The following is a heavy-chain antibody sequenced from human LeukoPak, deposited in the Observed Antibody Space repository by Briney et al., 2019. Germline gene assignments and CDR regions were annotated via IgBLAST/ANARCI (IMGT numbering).Heavy chain of an antibody. J-gene: IGHJ4*02. V-gene: IGHV3-23*01. CDR3: AVGGNRRGMVY. CDR1: GFTFSSYS. CDR2: ISGSGGST. Sequence: GGSLRLSCAASGFTFSSYSMNWVRQAPGKGLEWVSAISGSGGSTYYADSVKGRFTISRDNSKNTLYLQMNSLRAEDTAVYYCAVGGNRRGMVYWGQGTLVTVSS. D-gene: IGHD4-23*01.